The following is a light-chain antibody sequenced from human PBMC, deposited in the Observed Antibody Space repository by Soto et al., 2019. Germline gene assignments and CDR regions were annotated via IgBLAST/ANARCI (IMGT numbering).Light chain of an antibody. CDR1: QSISSY. CDR3: TKIYSTIWT. V-gene: IGKV1-39*01. Sequence: DIQMTQSPSSLSASVGDRVTITCLSSQSISSYLNWYQQKQGKAPKLLLYDASSLQSGVPSGFNGSGCGTDFTLTISSMQPEDFTTYNITKIYSTIWTLGQGTKVEIK. CDR2: DAS. J-gene: IGKJ1*01.